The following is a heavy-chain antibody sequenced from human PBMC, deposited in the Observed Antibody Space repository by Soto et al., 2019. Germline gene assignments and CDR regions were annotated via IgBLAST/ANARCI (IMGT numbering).Heavy chain of an antibody. CDR3: AKEVQYSCGWSESDAFDI. V-gene: IGHV3-23*01. J-gene: IGHJ3*02. CDR2: ISGSGGST. D-gene: IGHD6-19*01. CDR1: GFTFSSYA. Sequence: EVQLLESGGGLVQPGGSLRLSCAASGFTFSSYAMSWVRQAPGKGLEWVSAISGSGGSTYYADSVKGRFTISRDNSKNKLYLQMNSLRAEDTAVYYCAKEVQYSCGWSESDAFDIWGQGTMVTVSS.